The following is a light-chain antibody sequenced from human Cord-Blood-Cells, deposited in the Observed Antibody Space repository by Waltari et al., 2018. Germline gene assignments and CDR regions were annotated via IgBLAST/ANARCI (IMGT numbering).Light chain of an antibody. CDR3: SSYTSSSTRV. V-gene: IGLV2-14*01. CDR2: EVS. Sequence: QSALTQPASVSGSPGQSITISCPGTSSAVGGYNYVSWYPQHPGKAPNLMIYEVSNRPSGVSNRFSGSKSGNTASLTISGLQAEDEADYYCSSYTSSSTRVFGTGTKVTVL. J-gene: IGLJ1*01. CDR1: SSAVGGYNY.